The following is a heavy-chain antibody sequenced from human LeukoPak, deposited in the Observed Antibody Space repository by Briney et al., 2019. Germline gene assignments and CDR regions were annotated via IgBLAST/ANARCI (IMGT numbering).Heavy chain of an antibody. V-gene: IGHV3-23*01. CDR3: ARVNRGAYDS. Sequence: GGSLRLSCAASGFTFSSYAMTWVRQAPGKGLEWVSTISGSGGTTYYADSVKGRFTISRDNSKNTLYLQMNTLRAEDTAVYYCARVNRGAYDSWGQGTLVTVSS. J-gene: IGHJ5*02. D-gene: IGHD5-12*01. CDR1: GFTFSSYA. CDR2: ISGSGGTT.